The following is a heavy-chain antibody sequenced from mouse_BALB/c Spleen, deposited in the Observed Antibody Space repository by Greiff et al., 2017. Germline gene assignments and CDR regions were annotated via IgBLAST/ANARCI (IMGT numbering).Heavy chain of an antibody. CDR2: ISYSGST. J-gene: IGHJ2*01. CDR3: ARSHYRYYFDY. V-gene: IGHV3-2*02. Sequence: ESGPGLVKPSQSLSLTCTVTGYSITSDYAWNWIRQFPGNKLEWMGYISYSGSTSYNPSLKSRISITRDTSKNQFFLQLNSVTTEDTATYYCARSHYRYYFDYWGQGTTLTVSS. D-gene: IGHD2-14*01. CDR1: GYSITSDYA.